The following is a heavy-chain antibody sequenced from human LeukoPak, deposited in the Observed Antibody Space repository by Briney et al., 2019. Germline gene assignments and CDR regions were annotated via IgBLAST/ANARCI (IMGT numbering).Heavy chain of an antibody. D-gene: IGHD3-16*01. CDR2: ISSSSSYI. CDR1: GFTFSSYS. V-gene: IGHV3-21*01. J-gene: IGHJ4*02. CDR3: ARDYGPNYFDY. Sequence: GGSLRLSCAASGFTFSSYSMNWVRQAPGKGLECVSSISSSSSYIYYADSVKGRFTISRDNAKNSLYLQMNSLRAEDTAVYYCARDYGPNYFDYWGQGTLVTVSS.